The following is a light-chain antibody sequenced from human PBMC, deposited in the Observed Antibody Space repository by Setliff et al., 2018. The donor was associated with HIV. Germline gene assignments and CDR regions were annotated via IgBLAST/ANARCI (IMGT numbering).Light chain of an antibody. J-gene: IGLJ3*02. Sequence: QAVVTQEPSLTVSPGGTVTLTCGPSPGAVTSRHYPYWFQQKPGQAPRTLIYDTSNKPSWTPARFSGSLLGDKAALTLSGAQPEDEAEYYCLLFYSGPRVFGGGTKGTVL. CDR2: DTS. V-gene: IGLV7-46*01. CDR3: LLFYSGPRV. CDR1: PGAVTSRHY.